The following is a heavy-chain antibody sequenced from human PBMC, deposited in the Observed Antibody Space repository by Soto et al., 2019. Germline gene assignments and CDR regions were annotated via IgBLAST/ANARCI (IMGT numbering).Heavy chain of an antibody. V-gene: IGHV3-33*01. Sequence: QVQLVESGGGVVQPGRSLRLSCGASGFTFSRYGMHWVRQAPGKGLEWVAVIWHDGSNRYYVDSVKGRFTISRDNSKNTPYLEMNSLRAEDTAVYYCVREAVVAGTVTYNWLESWGQGTLVTVSS. J-gene: IGHJ5*01. CDR1: GFTFSRYG. CDR2: IWHDGSNR. D-gene: IGHD2-15*01. CDR3: VREAVVAGTVTYNWLES.